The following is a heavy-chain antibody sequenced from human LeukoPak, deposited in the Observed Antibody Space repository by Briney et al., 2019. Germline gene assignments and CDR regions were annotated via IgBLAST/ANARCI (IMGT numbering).Heavy chain of an antibody. CDR1: GFTFSTCG. J-gene: IGHJ4*02. Sequence: PGGSLRLSCAASGFTFSTCGMSWVRQAPGKGLEWVSAIRGSGDNTYHADSVKGRFTISRDNSKNTLFLQMNSLRAEDTAVYYCAKEAIMWGLLGGWSRNFDYWGQGTLVTVSS. CDR3: AKEAIMWGLLGGWSRNFDY. CDR2: IRGSGDNT. D-gene: IGHD1-26*01. V-gene: IGHV3-23*01.